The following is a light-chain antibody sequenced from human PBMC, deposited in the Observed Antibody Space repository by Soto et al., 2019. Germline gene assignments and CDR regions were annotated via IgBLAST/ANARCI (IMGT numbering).Light chain of an antibody. Sequence: EIVLTQSPGTLSLSPGERATLSCRASQSVSSSYLAWYQQKPGQAPRLLIYGASSRATGIPDRFSGSGSGTDVTLSISRLEPEDFAVYYCQQYGSSPLTFGGGTKGEIK. CDR2: GAS. V-gene: IGKV3-20*01. CDR3: QQYGSSPLT. CDR1: QSVSSSY. J-gene: IGKJ4*01.